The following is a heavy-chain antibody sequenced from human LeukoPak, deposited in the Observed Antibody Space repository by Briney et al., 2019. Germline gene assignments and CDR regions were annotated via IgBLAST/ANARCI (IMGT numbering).Heavy chain of an antibody. CDR3: ARGSKGPRLLY. Sequence: SETLSLTCAVYGGSFSGYYWSRIRQPPGKGLEWIGEINHSGSTNYNPSLKSRVTISVDTSKNQFSLKLNSVTAADTAVYYCARGSKGPRLLYWGQGTLVTVSS. J-gene: IGHJ4*02. D-gene: IGHD6-6*01. CDR1: GGSFSGYY. V-gene: IGHV4-34*01. CDR2: INHSGST.